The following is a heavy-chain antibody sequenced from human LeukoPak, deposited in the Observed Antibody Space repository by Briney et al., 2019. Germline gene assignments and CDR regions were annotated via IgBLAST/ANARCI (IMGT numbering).Heavy chain of an antibody. CDR3: ALGEQFDY. J-gene: IGHJ4*02. D-gene: IGHD3-16*01. CDR2: IYPGDSDT. Sequence: GLEWMGIIYPGDSDTRYSPSFQGQVTISADKSISTAYLQWSSLKASDTAMYYCALGEQFDYWGQGTLVTVSS. V-gene: IGHV5-51*01.